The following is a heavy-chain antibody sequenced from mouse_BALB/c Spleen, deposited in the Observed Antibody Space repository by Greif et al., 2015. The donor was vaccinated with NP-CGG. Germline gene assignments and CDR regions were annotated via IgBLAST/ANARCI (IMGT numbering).Heavy chain of an antibody. CDR2: ISSGGSYT. J-gene: IGHJ4*01. CDR3: TRGGNYAMDY. D-gene: IGHD2-14*01. V-gene: IGHV5-6-4*01. Sequence: EVKLMESGGGLVKPGGSLKLSCAASGFTFSSYTMSWVRQTPEKRLEWVATISSGGSYTYYPDSVKGRFTISRDNAKSTLYLQMSSLKSEDTAMYYCTRGGNYAMDYWGQGTSVTVSS. CDR1: GFTFSSYT.